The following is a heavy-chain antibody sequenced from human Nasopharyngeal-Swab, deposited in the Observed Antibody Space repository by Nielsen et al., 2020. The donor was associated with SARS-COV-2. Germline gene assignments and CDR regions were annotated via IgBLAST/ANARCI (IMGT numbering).Heavy chain of an antibody. D-gene: IGHD3-9*01. J-gene: IGHJ5*02. CDR3: AHSADYDILTGP. CDR2: IYWDDDR. Sequence: WIRQPPGGALEWLALIYWDDDRRYSPSLKSRLTITKDTSKNRVVLTMTNMDPVDTATYYCAHSADYDILTGPWGQGTLVTVSS. V-gene: IGHV2-5*02.